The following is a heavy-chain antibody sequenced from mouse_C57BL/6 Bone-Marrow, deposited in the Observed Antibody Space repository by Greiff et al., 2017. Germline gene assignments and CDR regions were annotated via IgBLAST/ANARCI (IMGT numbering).Heavy chain of an antibody. CDR2: IYPRSGNT. D-gene: IGHD1-1*01. CDR1: GYTFTSYG. V-gene: IGHV1-81*01. CDR3: ARHGRTFAY. Sequence: QVQLKESGAELARPGASVKLSCKASGYTFTSYGISWVKQRTGQGLEWIGEIYPRSGNTYYNEKFKGKATLTADKSSSTAYMELRSLTAEEAAFYFCARHGRTFAYWGQGTLVTVSA. J-gene: IGHJ3*01.